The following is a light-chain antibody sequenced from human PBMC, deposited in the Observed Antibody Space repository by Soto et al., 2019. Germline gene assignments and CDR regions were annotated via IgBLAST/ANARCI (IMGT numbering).Light chain of an antibody. CDR3: EQYNNWPIT. CDR2: RAS. J-gene: IGKJ5*01. V-gene: IGKV3-15*01. Sequence: EVVLTQSPATLSVSPGEGATLSCRASQSVNVLLAWYQQKPGQAPRLLIYRASTRSTGVPARFSGSGSETEFTLTISTLQSEDFAVYYCEQYNNWPITCGQGTRLEIK. CDR1: QSVNVL.